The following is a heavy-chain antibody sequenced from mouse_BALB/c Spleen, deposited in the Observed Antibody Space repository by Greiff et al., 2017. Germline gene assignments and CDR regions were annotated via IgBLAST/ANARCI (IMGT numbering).Heavy chain of an antibody. V-gene: IGHV1-9*01. CDR2: ILPGSGST. D-gene: IGHD2-4*01. J-gene: IGHJ3*01. Sequence: VQLQQSGAELMKPGASVKISCKATGYTFSSYWIEWVKQRPGHGLEWIGEILPGSGSTNYNEKFKGKATFTADTSSNTAYMQLSSLTSEDSAVYYCARSDDYGGGFAYWGQGTLVTVSA. CDR1: GYTFSSYW. CDR3: ARSDDYGGGFAY.